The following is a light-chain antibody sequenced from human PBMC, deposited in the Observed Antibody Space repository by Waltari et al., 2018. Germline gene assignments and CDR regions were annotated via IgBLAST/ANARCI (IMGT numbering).Light chain of an antibody. J-gene: IGKJ1*01. V-gene: IGKV1-5*03. CDR2: KAT. CDR1: QSISSW. Sequence: DIQMTQSPSTLSASVGDIVTITCRASQSISSWLAWYQQKPGKAPKLLIYKATNLDTGVPSRISGSGSGTEFTLTISSLQLDDFATYYCQHYNSYPWTFGQGTKVEIK. CDR3: QHYNSYPWT.